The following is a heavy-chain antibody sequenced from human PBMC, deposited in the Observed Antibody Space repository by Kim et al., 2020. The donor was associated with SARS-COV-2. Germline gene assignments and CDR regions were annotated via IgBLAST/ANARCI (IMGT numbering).Heavy chain of an antibody. CDR3: ASHDYGDYTGRRYFDY. CDR1: GFTFSSYS. Sequence: GGSLRLSCAASGFTFSSYSMNWVRQAPGKGLEWVSSISSSSSYIYYADSVKGRFTISRDNAKNSLYLQMNSLRAEDTAVYYCASHDYGDYTGRRYFDYWGQGTLVTVSS. J-gene: IGHJ4*02. CDR2: ISSSSSYI. V-gene: IGHV3-21*01. D-gene: IGHD4-17*01.